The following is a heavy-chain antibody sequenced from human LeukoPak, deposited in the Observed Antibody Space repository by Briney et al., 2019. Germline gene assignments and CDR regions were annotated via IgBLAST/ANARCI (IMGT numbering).Heavy chain of an antibody. CDR2: IKQDGSEK. CDR1: GFTFSSYW. V-gene: IGHV3-7*01. J-gene: IGHJ4*02. CDR3: ARDDDWNYEDY. Sequence: GGSLRLFCAASGFTFSSYWMSWVRQAPGKGLQWVANIKQDGSEKYYADSVKGRFTISRDNAKKSLYLQMNSLRAEDTAVYYCARDDDWNYEDYWGQGTLVTVSS. D-gene: IGHD1-7*01.